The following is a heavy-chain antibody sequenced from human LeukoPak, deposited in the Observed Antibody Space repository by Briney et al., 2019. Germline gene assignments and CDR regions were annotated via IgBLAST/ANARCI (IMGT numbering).Heavy chain of an antibody. Sequence: PSETLSLTCSVSGDSISTYYGSCIRQPPGKALEWMGYVYYSGSTDYNPSLKSRVTISVDTSKKQFSLNLNSVTAADTAVYYCSASKQLWLRGLFDYWGQGTLVTVSS. CDR1: GDSISTYY. CDR3: SASKQLWLRGLFDY. J-gene: IGHJ4*02. CDR2: VYYSGST. D-gene: IGHD5-18*01. V-gene: IGHV4-59*01.